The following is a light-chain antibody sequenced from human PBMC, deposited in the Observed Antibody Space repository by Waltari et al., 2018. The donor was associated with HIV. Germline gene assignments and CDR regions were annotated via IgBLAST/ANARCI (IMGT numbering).Light chain of an antibody. Sequence: QSALTQPASVSGSPGQSITISCTGTSSDVGGYAYVSWYQQHPGKAPKLIIYEVSYRASGSSHRFSSSKSGNTASLTISGLQAEDEADYYCSSYTSSNTLVFGGGTKLTVL. CDR1: SSDVGGYAY. CDR3: SSYTSSNTLV. CDR2: EVS. J-gene: IGLJ3*02. V-gene: IGLV2-14*03.